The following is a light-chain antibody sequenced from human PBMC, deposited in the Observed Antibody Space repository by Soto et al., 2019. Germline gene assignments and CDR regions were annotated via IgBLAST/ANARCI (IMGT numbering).Light chain of an antibody. V-gene: IGKV3-20*01. Sequence: VLTQSPGTLSLSPGERATLSCRASQSVSSTYLAWYQQKPGEAPRLLIYGASSRATGIPDRFSGSGSGTDFTLTISRLEHEGFAVYYCQQFGSSPRTLGQGTKVDIK. CDR2: GAS. CDR3: QQFGSSPRT. J-gene: IGKJ1*01. CDR1: QSVSSTY.